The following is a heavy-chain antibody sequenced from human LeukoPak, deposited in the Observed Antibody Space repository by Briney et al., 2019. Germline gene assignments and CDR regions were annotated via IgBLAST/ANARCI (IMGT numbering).Heavy chain of an antibody. CDR2: IYGGGST. CDR1: GITVSSNY. Sequence: PGGSLRLSCAASGITVSSNYMSWVRQAPGKGLEWVSVIYGGGSTYYADSVKGRFTISGDNSKNTLYLQMNSLRAEDTAVYYCASKLRGWYHFDYWGQGTLVTVSS. V-gene: IGHV3-66*01. D-gene: IGHD6-19*01. J-gene: IGHJ4*02. CDR3: ASKLRGWYHFDY.